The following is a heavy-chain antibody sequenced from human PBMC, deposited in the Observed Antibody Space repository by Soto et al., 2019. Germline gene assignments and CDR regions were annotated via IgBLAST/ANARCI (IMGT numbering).Heavy chain of an antibody. CDR1: GYTFTSYA. J-gene: IGHJ6*02. D-gene: IGHD5-12*01. V-gene: IGHV1-3*01. CDR2: INAYNGNT. CDR3: AREGVAPYYYYGMDV. Sequence: ASVKVSCKASGYTFTSYAMHWVRQAPGQRLEWMGWINAYNGNTKYAQKFQGRVTMTTDTSTSTVHMEVRSLRSDDAAVYYCAREGVAPYYYYGMDVWGQGT.